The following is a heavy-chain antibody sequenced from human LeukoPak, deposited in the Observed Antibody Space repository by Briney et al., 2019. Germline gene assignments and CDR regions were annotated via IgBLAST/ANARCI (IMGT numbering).Heavy chain of an antibody. CDR2: ISYDGSNK. V-gene: IGHV3-30*03. D-gene: IGHD6-13*01. Sequence: PGGSLRLSCAASGFTFTSYVMHWVRQAPGKGLQWVALISYDGSNKYYADSVKGRFTIPRDNSKNTLYLQMNSLRAEDTAVYYCARPRGAAAGTFGFDPWGQGTLVTVSS. CDR3: ARPRGAAAGTFGFDP. CDR1: GFTFTSYV. J-gene: IGHJ5*02.